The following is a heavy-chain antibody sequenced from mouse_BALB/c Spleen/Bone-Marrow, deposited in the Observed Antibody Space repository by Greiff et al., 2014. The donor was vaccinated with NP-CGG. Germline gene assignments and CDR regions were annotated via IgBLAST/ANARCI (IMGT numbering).Heavy chain of an antibody. Sequence: DVHLVESGGGLVQPGGSLELSCAASGFTFSSYGMSWVRQTPDKRLELVATINSNGGSTYYPDSVKGRFTISRDNAKNTLYLQMSSLKSEDTAMYYCARDYYGSSYAMDYWGQGTSVTVSS. D-gene: IGHD1-1*01. V-gene: IGHV5-6-3*01. CDR3: ARDYYGSSYAMDY. CDR2: INSNGGST. CDR1: GFTFSSYG. J-gene: IGHJ4*01.